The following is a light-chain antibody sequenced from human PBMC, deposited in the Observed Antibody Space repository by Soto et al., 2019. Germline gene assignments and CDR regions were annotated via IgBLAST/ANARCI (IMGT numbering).Light chain of an antibody. CDR1: QRIXSY. V-gene: IGKV1-39*01. Sequence: IQLTQSASSLSASVGDSVTITCRASQRIXSYLTWYQQKPGKAPKFLXDAASSLQRGGPSRLSGSGSGTDFTLTISSLQPEDFATYYCQQSYSTLRTFGQGTRLEIK. CDR3: QQSYSTLRT. J-gene: IGKJ5*01. CDR2: AAS.